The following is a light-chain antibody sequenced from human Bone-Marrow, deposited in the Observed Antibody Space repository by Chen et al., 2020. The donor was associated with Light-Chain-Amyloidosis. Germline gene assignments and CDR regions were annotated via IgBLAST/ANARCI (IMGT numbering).Light chain of an antibody. CDR3: AAWDDGMWAVV. CDR1: TYNIGTKY. J-gene: IGLJ2*01. V-gene: IGLV1-47*01. Sequence: SVLTPPPSASATPGQRVTISCSGSTYNIGTKYVYWYHQLPGTAPKLLIYRNNQRSSGVPDRFSGSKAGTSASLAISGLRYEDEAEYFCAAWDDGMWAVVFGGGTKLTVL. CDR2: RNN.